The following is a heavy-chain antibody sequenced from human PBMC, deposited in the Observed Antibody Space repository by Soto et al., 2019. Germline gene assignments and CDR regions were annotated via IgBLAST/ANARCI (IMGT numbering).Heavy chain of an antibody. J-gene: IGHJ4*02. V-gene: IGHV3-23*01. CDR3: AKAAGSDYYPVDY. D-gene: IGHD3-22*01. CDR1: RFTFSSYA. CDR2: ISVSGGST. Sequence: EVQLLESGGGLVQPGGSLRLSCAASRFTFSSYAMSWFRQAPGKGLEWVSSISVSGGSTYYADSVKGRFTISRDNSKSTLFLHMNSLRAEATAVYYCAKAAGSDYYPVDYWGQGTLVTVSS.